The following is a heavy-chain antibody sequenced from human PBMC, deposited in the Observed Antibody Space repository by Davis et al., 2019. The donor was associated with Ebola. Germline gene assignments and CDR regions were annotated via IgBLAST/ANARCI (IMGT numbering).Heavy chain of an antibody. J-gene: IGHJ4*02. CDR3: ARHLSSGLGY. Sequence: PSETLSLTCTVSGGSISSYYWSWIRQPPGKGLEWIGYIYYSGSTNYNPSLKSRVTISVDTSKNQFSLKLSSVTAADTAVYYCARHLSSGLGYWGQGTLVTVSS. D-gene: IGHD6-19*01. CDR2: IYYSGST. V-gene: IGHV4-59*08. CDR1: GGSISSYY.